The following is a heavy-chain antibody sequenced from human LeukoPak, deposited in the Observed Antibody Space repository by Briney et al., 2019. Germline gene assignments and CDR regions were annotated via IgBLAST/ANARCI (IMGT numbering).Heavy chain of an antibody. CDR2: ISGTGGST. J-gene: IGHJ6*02. Sequence: EGSLRLSCAASGFTFNFYAMAWVRQAPGKGLDWVSAISGTGGSTYYSDSVKGRCTISRDNSKNTLFLQMSGLSAEDTAVYYCVRQNYHYYTMDVWGQGTTVTVSS. V-gene: IGHV3-23*01. CDR3: VRQNYHYYTMDV. CDR1: GFTFNFYA.